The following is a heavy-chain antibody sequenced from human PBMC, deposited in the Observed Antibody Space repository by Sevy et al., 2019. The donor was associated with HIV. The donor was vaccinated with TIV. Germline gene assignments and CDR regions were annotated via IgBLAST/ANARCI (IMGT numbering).Heavy chain of an antibody. J-gene: IGHJ4*02. CDR3: ARGRMDFWSGYYDF. CDR2: INSDRQT. Sequence: SETLSLTCAVYGGSFSGYYWTWIRQFPGQELQWIGEINSDRQTKKNPSLSSRVTISVDSSKNQFSLKLISVTAADTAVYYCARGRMDFWSGYYDFWGRETLVTVSS. D-gene: IGHD3-3*01. V-gene: IGHV4-34*01. CDR1: GGSFSGYY.